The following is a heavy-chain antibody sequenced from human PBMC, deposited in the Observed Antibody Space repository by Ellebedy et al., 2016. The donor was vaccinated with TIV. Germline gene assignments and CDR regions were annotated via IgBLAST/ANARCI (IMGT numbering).Heavy chain of an antibody. D-gene: IGHD3-16*02. Sequence: MPGGSLRLSCTVYGGSISSSSSYLGWIRKPPGTGLEWIGEFNHSGSTNYNTSLKSRVTISVDTSKNQFSLKLSSVTAADTAVYYCARCWGSYRPLDYWGQGTLVTVSS. J-gene: IGHJ4*02. CDR2: FNHSGST. CDR3: ARCWGSYRPLDY. CDR1: GGSISSSSSY. V-gene: IGHV4-39*07.